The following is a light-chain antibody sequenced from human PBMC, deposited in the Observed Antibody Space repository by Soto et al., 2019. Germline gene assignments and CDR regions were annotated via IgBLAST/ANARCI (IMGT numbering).Light chain of an antibody. CDR1: QSINIY. CDR3: QQSYRSPYT. V-gene: IGKV1-39*01. CDR2: GAS. Sequence: IQLTQSPSSLSASVGDRVTVTCRASQSINIYLNWYQQKPGKAPTLLIYGASSLQSGVPSRFSGGGSRTDFTLTISSLQTEEFATYYCQQSYRSPYTFGQGTKLEI. J-gene: IGKJ2*01.